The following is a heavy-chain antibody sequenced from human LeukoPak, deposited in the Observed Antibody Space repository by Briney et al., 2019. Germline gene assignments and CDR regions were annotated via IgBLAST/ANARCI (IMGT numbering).Heavy chain of an antibody. V-gene: IGHV4-34*01. Sequence: SETLSLTCAVYGGSFSGYYWSWIRQPPGKGLEWIGEINHSGSTNYNPSLKSRVTISVDTSKNQFSLKLSSVTAADTAVYYCARYGSGRSSYWGQGTLVIVSS. CDR1: GGSFSGYY. CDR2: INHSGST. D-gene: IGHD3-10*01. J-gene: IGHJ4*02. CDR3: ARYGSGRSSY.